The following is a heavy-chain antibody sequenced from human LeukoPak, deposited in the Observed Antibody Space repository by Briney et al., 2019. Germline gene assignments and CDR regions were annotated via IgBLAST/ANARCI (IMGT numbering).Heavy chain of an antibody. Sequence: PGGSLRLSCAASGFTFSSYSMNWVRQAPGKGLEWVSYISSSSSTIYYADSVKGRFTISRDNAKNSLYLQMNSLRAEDTAVYYCARASGSGSSPPYYYYYYGMDVWGQGTTVTISS. CDR3: ARASGSGSSPPYYYYYYGMDV. CDR1: GFTFSSYS. CDR2: ISSSSSTI. D-gene: IGHD3-10*01. V-gene: IGHV3-48*04. J-gene: IGHJ6*02.